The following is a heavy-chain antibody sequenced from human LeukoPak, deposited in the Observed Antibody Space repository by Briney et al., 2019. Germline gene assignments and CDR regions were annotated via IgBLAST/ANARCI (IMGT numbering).Heavy chain of an antibody. J-gene: IGHJ4*02. Sequence: SETLSLTCTVSGGSIISYYWSWIRQPPGKGLEWIGEINHSGSTNYNPSLKSRVTISVDTSKNQFSLKLSSVTAADTAVYYCAIVPPRRYFDYWGQGTLVTVSS. V-gene: IGHV4-34*01. CDR1: GGSIISYY. CDR2: INHSGST. CDR3: AIVPPRRYFDY.